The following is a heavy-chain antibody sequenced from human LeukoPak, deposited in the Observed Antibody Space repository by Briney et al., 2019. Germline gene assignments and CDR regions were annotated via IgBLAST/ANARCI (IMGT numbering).Heavy chain of an antibody. V-gene: IGHV3-30*04. Sequence: GGSLRLSCAAPGFTFITYAMHWVRQAPGKGLEWVAVISYDGSNKYYADSVKGRFTISRDNSRNTLHLQMNSLGPEDTAVYYCARDVCSSLACVNFDYWGQGSLVTVSS. CDR1: GFTFITYA. D-gene: IGHD6-6*01. J-gene: IGHJ4*02. CDR2: ISYDGSNK. CDR3: ARDVCSSLACVNFDY.